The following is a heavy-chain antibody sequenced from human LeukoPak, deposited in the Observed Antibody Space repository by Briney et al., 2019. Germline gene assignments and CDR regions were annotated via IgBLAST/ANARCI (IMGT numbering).Heavy chain of an antibody. Sequence: GGSLRLSCAASGFTFSSYAMSWVRQTPGKGLEWVSTIPDCSSNTYYADSLKGRCTISRENSKNTLSLQMNRLGAEDTAVYYCAKWLRVATTYFDYWGEGTLVTVSS. CDR3: AKWLRVATTYFDY. V-gene: IGHV3-23*01. D-gene: IGHD5-24*01. CDR1: GFTFSSYA. J-gene: IGHJ4*02. CDR2: IPDCSSNT.